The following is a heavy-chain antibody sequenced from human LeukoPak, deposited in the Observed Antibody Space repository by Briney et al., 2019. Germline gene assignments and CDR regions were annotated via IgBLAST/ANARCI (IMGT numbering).Heavy chain of an antibody. Sequence: SETLSLTCTVSGGSISSYYWSWLRQPPGKGLEWIGYIYYSGSTNYNPSLKSRVTISVDTSKNQFSLKLSSVTAADSALYYCARSRGYFDYWGQGTLVTVSS. J-gene: IGHJ4*02. D-gene: IGHD6-13*01. CDR2: IYYSGST. CDR3: ARSRGYFDY. CDR1: GGSISSYY. V-gene: IGHV4-59*01.